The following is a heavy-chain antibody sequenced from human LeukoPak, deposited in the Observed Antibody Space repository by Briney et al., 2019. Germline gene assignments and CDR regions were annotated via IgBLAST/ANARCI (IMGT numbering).Heavy chain of an antibody. CDR3: ARHVVVPAAIGSYYYYGMDV. V-gene: IGHV4-59*08. D-gene: IGHD2-2*01. Sequence: SETLSLTCTVSGGSISSYYWSWIRQPPGKGLEWIGYIYYSGSTNYNPSLKSRVTISVDTSKNQFSLKLSSVTAADTAVYYCARHVVVPAAIGSYYYYGMDVWGQGTTVTVSS. CDR1: GGSISSYY. CDR2: IYYSGST. J-gene: IGHJ6*02.